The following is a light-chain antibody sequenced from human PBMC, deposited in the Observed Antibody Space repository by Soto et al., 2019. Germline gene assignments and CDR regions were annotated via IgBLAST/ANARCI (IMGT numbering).Light chain of an antibody. CDR3: QQYNCYAVT. V-gene: IGKV1-5*01. Sequence: DIQMTPSPSALTASVGSRSTTTCRASQSASTFLAWYQQKPGQAPKLLIYDASTLQSGVPSRLSASGSGTEFALTISGLQPDDFAVYYCQQYNCYAVTFGQGTKVDI. CDR1: QSASTF. J-gene: IGKJ1*01. CDR2: DAS.